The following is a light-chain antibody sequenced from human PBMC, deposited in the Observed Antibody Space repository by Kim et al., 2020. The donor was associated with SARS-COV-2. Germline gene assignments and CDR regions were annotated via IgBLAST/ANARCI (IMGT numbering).Light chain of an antibody. Sequence: EIVMTQSPATLSVSPGESATLPCRASQNIWTSVAWYQQRGGQAPRLLIVDASTRTNGAPARFSGSGSGTEFTLTITSLQPEDSAVYYCQRSRNWPPTFGQGTKLEI. CDR3: QRSRNWPPT. V-gene: IGKV3-15*01. J-gene: IGKJ2*01. CDR2: DAS. CDR1: QNIWTS.